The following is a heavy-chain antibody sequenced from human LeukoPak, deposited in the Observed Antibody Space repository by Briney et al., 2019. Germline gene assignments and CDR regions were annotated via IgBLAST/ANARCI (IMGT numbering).Heavy chain of an antibody. D-gene: IGHD1-1*01. Sequence: PSETLSLTCAVSGDSSSSGGHYCNWIRQRPGNGLEWIGYIFHTGTTYYNPSLKSRVTISVDTSKSHFSLKLSSVTAADTAVYYCARSPGIWNEYGRLEYWGQGALVTVSS. V-gene: IGHV4-31*11. J-gene: IGHJ4*02. CDR2: IFHTGTT. CDR1: GDSSSSGGHY. CDR3: ARSPGIWNEYGRLEY.